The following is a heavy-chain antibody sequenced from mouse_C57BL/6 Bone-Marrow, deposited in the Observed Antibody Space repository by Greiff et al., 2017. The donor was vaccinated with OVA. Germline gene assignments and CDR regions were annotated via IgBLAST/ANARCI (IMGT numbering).Heavy chain of an antibody. CDR2: ISNGGGST. D-gene: IGHD1-1*01. V-gene: IGHV5-12*01. J-gene: IGHJ3*01. CDR1: GFTFSDYY. Sequence: EVQRVESGGGLVQPGGSLKLSCAASGFTFSDYYMYWVRQTPEKRLEWVAYISNGGGSTYYPDTVKGRFTISRDNAKNTLYLQMSRLKSEDTAMYYWERQGGGAYYGSSYVDFAYWGQGTLVTVSA. CDR3: ERQGGGAYYGSSYVDFAY.